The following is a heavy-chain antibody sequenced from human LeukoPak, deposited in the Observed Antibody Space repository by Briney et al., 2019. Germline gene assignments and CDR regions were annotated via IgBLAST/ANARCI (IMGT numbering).Heavy chain of an antibody. J-gene: IGHJ6*03. V-gene: IGHV1-8*01. D-gene: IGHD3-10*01. CDR2: MNPNSGNT. Sequence: ASVKVSCKASGYTFTSYDINWVRQATGQGLEWRGWMNPNSGNTGYAQKLQGRVTMTRNTSISTAYMELSSLRSEDTAVYYCARGLRSFGELFYYYYMDVWGKGTTVTVSS. CDR3: ARGLRSFGELFYYYYMDV. CDR1: GYTFTSYD.